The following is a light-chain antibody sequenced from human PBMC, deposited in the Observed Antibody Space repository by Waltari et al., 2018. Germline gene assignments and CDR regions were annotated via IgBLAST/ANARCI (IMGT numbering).Light chain of an antibody. V-gene: IGLV2-14*03. CDR2: NVK. Sequence: QSALTQPASVSGSPGQSITIPCPGTSRDVGGYDNVPCYQQHSGKAPKLIIFNVKNRPSGVSTRFSGSKSGNTASLTISGLQAEDEAHYYCNSYTSSASRVFGGGTKLTVL. CDR3: NSYTSSASRV. J-gene: IGLJ3*02. CDR1: SRDVGGYDN.